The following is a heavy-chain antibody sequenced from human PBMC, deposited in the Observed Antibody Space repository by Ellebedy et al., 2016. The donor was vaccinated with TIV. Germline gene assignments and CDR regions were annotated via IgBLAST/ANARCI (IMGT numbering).Heavy chain of an antibody. CDR2: INHSGST. J-gene: IGHJ5*02. D-gene: IGHD3-9*01. V-gene: IGHV4-34*01. Sequence: SETLSLTXTVSGDSVSSDRYYWSWIRQPPGKGLEWIGEINHSGSTNCNPSLKSRVTISVDTSKNQFSLKVSSVTAADTAVYYCARGRYDILTVVMNWFDPWGQGTLVTVSS. CDR3: ARGRYDILTVVMNWFDP. CDR1: GDSVSSDRYY.